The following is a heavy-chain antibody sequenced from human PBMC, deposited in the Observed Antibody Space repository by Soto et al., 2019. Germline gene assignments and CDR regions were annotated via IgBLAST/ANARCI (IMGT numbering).Heavy chain of an antibody. V-gene: IGHV3-66*01. Sequence: PGGSLRLSCAASGFTVSSNYMSWVRQAPGKGLEWVSVIYSGGSTYYADSAKGRFTISRDNSKNTLYLQMNSLRAEDTAVYYCACGYSSAWYIYWGQGTLVTVSS. CDR1: GFTVSSNY. CDR3: ACGYSSAWYIY. D-gene: IGHD6-19*01. CDR2: IYSGGST. J-gene: IGHJ4*02.